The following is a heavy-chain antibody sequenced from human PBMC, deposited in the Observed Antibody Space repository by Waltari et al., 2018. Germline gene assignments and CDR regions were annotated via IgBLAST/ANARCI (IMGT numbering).Heavy chain of an antibody. Sequence: QLQLQESGPGLVKPSETLSLTCTVSGGSISSSSYYWGWIRQPPGKGLEWIGSIYYSGSTYSNPSLKSRVTISVDTSKNQCSLKLSSVTAADTAVYYCASVTGYCSGGSCHDDAFDIWGQGTMVTVSS. D-gene: IGHD2-15*01. V-gene: IGHV4-39*07. J-gene: IGHJ3*02. CDR3: ASVTGYCSGGSCHDDAFDI. CDR2: IYYSGST. CDR1: GGSISSSSYY.